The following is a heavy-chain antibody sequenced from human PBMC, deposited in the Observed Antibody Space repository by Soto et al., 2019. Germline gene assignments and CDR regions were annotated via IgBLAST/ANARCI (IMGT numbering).Heavy chain of an antibody. J-gene: IGHJ3*02. CDR3: SRRTNAFDN. V-gene: IGHV3-48*02. D-gene: IGHD1-7*01. Sequence: GGSLRISCAVSGFTFRSYSMNLVRQAPRKGLELVAYISSSSSTIYYADSVKGRFTISRDNAKNSLYLQMNSLRDEDTAVYYCSRRTNAFDNWGQGTMVTFSS. CDR2: ISSSSSTI. CDR1: GFTFRSYS.